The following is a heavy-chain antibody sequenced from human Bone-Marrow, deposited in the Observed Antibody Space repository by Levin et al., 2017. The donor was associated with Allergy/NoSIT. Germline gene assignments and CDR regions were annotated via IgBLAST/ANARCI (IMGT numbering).Heavy chain of an antibody. CDR1: GFTFSSYS. J-gene: IGHJ4*02. V-gene: IGHV3-48*02. D-gene: IGHD2-15*01. CDR3: ASSLLLALDY. Sequence: GESLKISCAASGFTFSSYSMNWVRQAPGKGLEWVSYISSSSSTIYYADSVKGRFTISRDNAKNSLYLQMNSLRDEDTAVYYCASSLLLALDYWGQGTLVTVSS. CDR2: ISSSSSTI.